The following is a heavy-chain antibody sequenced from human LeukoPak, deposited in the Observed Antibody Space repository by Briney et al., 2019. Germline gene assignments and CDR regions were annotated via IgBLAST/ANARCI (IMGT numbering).Heavy chain of an antibody. J-gene: IGHJ4*02. CDR3: AKESPYFDY. Sequence: PGGSLRLSCAASGFTFSAYAMSWVRQAPGKGLEWVSVISGNGDTTYYADSVKGRFTVSRDNSKNTLYLQMNSLRAEDTAVYYCAKESPYFDYWGQGTLVTVSS. CDR1: GFTFSAYA. CDR2: ISGNGDTT. V-gene: IGHV3-23*01.